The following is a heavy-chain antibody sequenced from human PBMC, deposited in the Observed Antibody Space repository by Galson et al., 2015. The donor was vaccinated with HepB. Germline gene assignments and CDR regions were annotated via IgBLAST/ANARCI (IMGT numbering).Heavy chain of an antibody. D-gene: IGHD2-21*02. V-gene: IGHV1-69*06. Sequence: SCKTSGATFTSFGIAWVRQAPGQGLAWMGGIIPIVDRTSYAQRFKDRITITADTSTSTANIEVNSLRSEDTAMYYCARYLPRGDCSGGDCLQGFDYWGQGTVFTVSS. CDR1: GATFTSFG. CDR3: ARYLPRGDCSGGDCLQGFDY. CDR2: IIPIVDRT. J-gene: IGHJ4*02.